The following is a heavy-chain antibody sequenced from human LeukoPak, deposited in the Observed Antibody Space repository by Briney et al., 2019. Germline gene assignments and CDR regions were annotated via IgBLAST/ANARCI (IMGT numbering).Heavy chain of an antibody. CDR3: ARGATWIQLWYSVGY. V-gene: IGHV1-2*02. Sequence: ASVKVSCKASGYTFTGYYMHWVRQAPGPGLEWMGWINPNSGGTNYAQKFQGRVTMTRDTSISTAYMELSRLRSDDTAVYYCARGATWIQLWYSVGYWGQGTLVTVSS. D-gene: IGHD5-18*01. CDR2: INPNSGGT. CDR1: GYTFTGYY. J-gene: IGHJ4*02.